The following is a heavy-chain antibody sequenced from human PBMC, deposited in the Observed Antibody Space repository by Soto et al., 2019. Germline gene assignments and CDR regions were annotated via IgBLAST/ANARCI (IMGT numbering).Heavy chain of an antibody. V-gene: IGHV3-33*01. CDR3: ARAPRWGENWFAP. Sequence: QVQLVESGGGVVQPGRSLRLSCAASGFTFSSYGMHWVRQAPGKGLEWVAVIWYDGSNKYYADSVKGRFTISRDNSKNTLYRKINGLRAEDTVVYYLARAPRWGENWFAPWGRGTLVP. CDR2: IWYDGSNK. D-gene: IGHD3-16*01. CDR1: GFTFSSYG. J-gene: IGHJ5*02.